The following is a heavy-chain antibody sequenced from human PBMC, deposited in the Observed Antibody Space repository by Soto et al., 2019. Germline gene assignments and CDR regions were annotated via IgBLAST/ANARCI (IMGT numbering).Heavy chain of an antibody. CDR3: ARRGHSSSSGTYFDY. CDR2: IKQDGSEI. CDR1: GFSFGASW. Sequence: GGSLRLSCAASGFSFGASWMAWVRQAPGKGLEWVADIKQDGSEINYVDSVKGRVTISRDNAKNSLYLQMDSLRAEDTAVYYCARRGHSSSSGTYFDYWGQGTLVTVSS. V-gene: IGHV3-7*01. D-gene: IGHD6-6*01. J-gene: IGHJ4*02.